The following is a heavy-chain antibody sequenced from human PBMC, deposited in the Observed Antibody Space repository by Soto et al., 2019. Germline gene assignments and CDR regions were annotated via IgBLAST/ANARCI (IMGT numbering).Heavy chain of an antibody. D-gene: IGHD2-2*01. CDR2: IIPILGIA. Sequence: GASVKVSCKAAGGTFSRYTISWGRQAPGQGLEWMGRIIPILGIANYAQKFQGRVTITADKSTSTAYMELSSLRSEDTAVYYCARDRRKHPITPIVVVPAAMPFDAFDIWGQGTMVTVSS. CDR3: ARDRRKHPITPIVVVPAAMPFDAFDI. CDR1: GGTFSRYT. V-gene: IGHV1-69*04. J-gene: IGHJ3*02.